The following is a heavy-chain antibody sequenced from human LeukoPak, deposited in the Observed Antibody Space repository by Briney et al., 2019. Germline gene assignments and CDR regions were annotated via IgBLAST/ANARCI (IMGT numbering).Heavy chain of an antibody. CDR2: ISGSAHKI. V-gene: IGHV3-23*01. D-gene: IGHD5-18*01. CDR1: GITFSNYA. Sequence: GGSLRLSCVASGITFSNYAVSWVRQAPEKGLDWVSVISGSAHKIRYADSVKGRFTISRDNSENIVYLQMNNLRVEDTAVYYCAGRPTGYSSGYIHWGQGTLVTVSS. CDR3: AGRPTGYSSGYIH. J-gene: IGHJ4*02.